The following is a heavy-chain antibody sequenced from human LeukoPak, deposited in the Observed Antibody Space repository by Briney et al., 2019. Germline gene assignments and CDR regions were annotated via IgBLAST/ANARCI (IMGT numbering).Heavy chain of an antibody. Sequence: SXIRQPXGXXXEWIGEINHSGSTNYNPSLKSRVTISVDTSKNQFSLKLSSVTAADTAVYYCARANQQLDAFDIWGQGTMVTVSS. J-gene: IGHJ3*02. CDR3: ARANQQLDAFDI. D-gene: IGHD6-13*01. CDR2: INHSGST. V-gene: IGHV4-34*01.